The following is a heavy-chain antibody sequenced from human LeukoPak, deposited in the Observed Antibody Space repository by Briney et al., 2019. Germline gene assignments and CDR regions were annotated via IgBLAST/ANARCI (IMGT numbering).Heavy chain of an antibody. Sequence: GGSLRLSCAVSGFTVSGNYMSWVRQAPGKGLEWVSLIYSGGTTYYADSVKGRFTISRDNSKNTLYLQMNSLRAEDTAVYYCARGSLYKAVAAPGDYWGQGTLVTVSS. D-gene: IGHD6-19*01. CDR2: IYSGGTT. CDR1: GFTVSGNY. CDR3: ARGSLYKAVAAPGDY. V-gene: IGHV3-53*01. J-gene: IGHJ4*02.